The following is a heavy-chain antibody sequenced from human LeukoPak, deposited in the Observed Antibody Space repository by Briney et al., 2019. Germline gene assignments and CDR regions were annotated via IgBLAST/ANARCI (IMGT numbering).Heavy chain of an antibody. J-gene: IGHJ4*02. V-gene: IGHV4-59*01. CDR3: ARENPSGYYNRPIDY. CDR1: GASISSYY. Sequence: ASETLSLTCTVSGASISSYYWSWIRRPPGKGLEWIGDIYYSGSIKYNPSLKSRVTMSVDTSKNQFSLKLSSVTAADTAIYYCARENPSGYYNRPIDYWGQGTPVTVSS. CDR2: IYYSGSI. D-gene: IGHD3-22*01.